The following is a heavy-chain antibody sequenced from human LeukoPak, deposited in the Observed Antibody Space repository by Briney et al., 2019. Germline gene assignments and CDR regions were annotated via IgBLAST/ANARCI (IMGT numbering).Heavy chain of an antibody. CDR3: AKDQGGYYDSSGYYFDY. CDR2: ISYDGSNK. J-gene: IGHJ4*02. CDR1: GFTFSSYG. Sequence: GGSLRLSCAASGFTFSSYGMHWVRQAPGKGLEWVAVISYDGSNKYYADSVKGRFTISRDNSKNTLYLQMNSLRVEDTAVYYCAKDQGGYYDSSGYYFDYWGQGTLVTVSS. D-gene: IGHD3-22*01. V-gene: IGHV3-30*18.